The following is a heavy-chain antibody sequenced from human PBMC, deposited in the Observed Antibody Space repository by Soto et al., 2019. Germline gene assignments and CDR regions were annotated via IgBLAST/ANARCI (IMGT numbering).Heavy chain of an antibody. CDR1: GFTFSSYA. CDR2: ISYDGSNK. J-gene: IGHJ4*02. CDR3: ARGQLTLAY. V-gene: IGHV3-30-3*01. D-gene: IGHD2-2*01. Sequence: GGSLRLSCAASGFTFSSYAMHWVRQAPGKGLEWVAVISYDGSNKYYADSVKGRFTISVDTSKNQFSLKLTSVTTADTAVYYCARGQLTLAYWGQGTLVTVSS.